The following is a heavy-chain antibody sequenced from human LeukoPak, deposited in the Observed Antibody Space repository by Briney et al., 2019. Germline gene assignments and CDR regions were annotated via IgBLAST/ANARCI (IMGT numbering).Heavy chain of an antibody. D-gene: IGHD2-21*02. Sequence: GGSLRLSCGASGFTFSNAGMHWVRQAPGKGLEWVAVIWYDGSNKYYADSVKGRFTISRDNSKNTLYLQMNSLRAEDTAVYYCARVQGCGGDCYYIDYWGQGTLVTVSS. CDR1: GFTFSNAG. J-gene: IGHJ4*02. V-gene: IGHV3-33*01. CDR2: IWYDGSNK. CDR3: ARVQGCGGDCYYIDY.